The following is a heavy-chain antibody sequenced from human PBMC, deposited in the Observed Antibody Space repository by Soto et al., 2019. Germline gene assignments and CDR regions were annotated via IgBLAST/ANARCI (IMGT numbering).Heavy chain of an antibody. D-gene: IGHD3-22*01. V-gene: IGHV1-8*01. J-gene: IGHJ4*02. CDR2: MNPNSGNT. CDR3: ARADYYDRSGYFLPCGY. CDR1: GYTFTSYD. Sequence: QVQLVQSGAEVKKPGASVKVSCKASGYTFTSYDINWVRQATGQGLEWMGWMNPNSGNTGYAQKFQGRVTMTRNTSISTAYMKLSSLRSEDTAVYYCARADYYDRSGYFLPCGYWGQGTLVTVSS.